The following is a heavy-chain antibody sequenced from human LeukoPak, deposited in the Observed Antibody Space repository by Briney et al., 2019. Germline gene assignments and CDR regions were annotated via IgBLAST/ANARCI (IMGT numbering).Heavy chain of an antibody. V-gene: IGHV1-69*01. Sequence: ASVKVSCKASGGTFSSYAISWVRQAPGQGLEWMGGIIPIFGTANYAQNFQGRVTITADESTSTAYMELSSLRSEDTAVYYRARDARQQLVNWFDPWGQGTLVTVSS. CDR1: GGTFSSYA. CDR3: ARDARQQLVNWFDP. CDR2: IIPIFGTA. D-gene: IGHD6-13*01. J-gene: IGHJ5*02.